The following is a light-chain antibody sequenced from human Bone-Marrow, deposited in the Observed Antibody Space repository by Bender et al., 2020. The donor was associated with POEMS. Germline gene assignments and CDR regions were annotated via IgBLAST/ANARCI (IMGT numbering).Light chain of an antibody. J-gene: IGLJ3*02. Sequence: QSALTQPPSVSGSPGQSVTISCTGTSSDVGGYNLVSWYQQHPGKAPKLIIYEVTRWPSGVSDRFSGSKSGNTASLTISGLQAEDEADYYCCSFAGSNTLVFGGGTKLTVL. V-gene: IGLV2-23*02. CDR3: CSFAGSNTLV. CDR2: EVT. CDR1: SSDVGGYNL.